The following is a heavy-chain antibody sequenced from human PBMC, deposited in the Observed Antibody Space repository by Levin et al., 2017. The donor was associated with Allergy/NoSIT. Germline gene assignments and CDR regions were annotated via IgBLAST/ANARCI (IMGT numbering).Heavy chain of an antibody. CDR1: RFTFDDYG. J-gene: IGHJ2*01. D-gene: IGHD3-22*01. V-gene: IGHV3-20*01. Sequence: GGSLRLSCAASRFTFDDYGMSWVRQAPGKGLEWVSGINWNGGSTGYADSVKGRFTISRDNAKKSLYLQMNSLRAEDTALYHCARVAPDYYDSSGYYGSWYFDLWGRGTLVTVSS. CDR3: ARVAPDYYDSSGYYGSWYFDL. CDR2: INWNGGST.